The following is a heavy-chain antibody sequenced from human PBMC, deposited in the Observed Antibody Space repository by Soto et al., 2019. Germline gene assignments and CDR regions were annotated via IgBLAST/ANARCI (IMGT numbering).Heavy chain of an antibody. CDR3: ARPHYYDSSGYYWFAFDI. V-gene: IGHV5-51*03. J-gene: IGHJ3*02. Sequence: GESLKISCKGSGYSFTSYWIGWVRQMPGKGLGWMGIIYPGDSDTRYSPSFQGRVTISADKSISTAYLQWSSLKASDTAMYYCARPHYYDSSGYYWFAFDIWGQGTMVTVSS. CDR1: GYSFTSYW. D-gene: IGHD3-22*01. CDR2: IYPGDSDT.